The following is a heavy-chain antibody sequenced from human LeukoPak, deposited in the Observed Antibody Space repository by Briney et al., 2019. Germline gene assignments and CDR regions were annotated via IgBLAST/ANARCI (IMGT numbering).Heavy chain of an antibody. Sequence: SETLSLTCTVSGGSISSYYWSWIRQPPGKGLEWIGYIYYSGSTNYNPPLKSRVTISVDTSKNQFSLKLSSVTAADSAVYYCASGIAVAGTFDYWGQGTLVTVSS. J-gene: IGHJ4*02. CDR2: IYYSGST. CDR1: GGSISSYY. CDR3: ASGIAVAGTFDY. V-gene: IGHV4-59*08. D-gene: IGHD6-19*01.